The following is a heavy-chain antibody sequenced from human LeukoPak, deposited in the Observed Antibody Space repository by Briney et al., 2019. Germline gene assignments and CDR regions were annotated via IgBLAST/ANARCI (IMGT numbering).Heavy chain of an antibody. CDR1: GYTFTSYA. V-gene: IGHV1-3*01. D-gene: IGHD3-22*01. Sequence: GASVKVSCKASGYTFTSYAMHWVRQAPGQRLEWMGWINAGNGNTKYSQKFQGRVTITRDTSASTAYMELSSLRSEDTAVYYCARPINYYDSSGEGVYAFDIWGQGTMVTVSS. CDR2: INAGNGNT. J-gene: IGHJ3*02. CDR3: ARPINYYDSSGEGVYAFDI.